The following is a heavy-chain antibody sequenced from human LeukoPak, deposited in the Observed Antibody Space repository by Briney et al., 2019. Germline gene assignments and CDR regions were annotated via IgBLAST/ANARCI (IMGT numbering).Heavy chain of an antibody. CDR3: ARGAYSSSSKYNWFDP. D-gene: IGHD6-6*01. V-gene: IGHV3-21*01. J-gene: IGHJ5*02. CDR2: ISSSSSYI. Sequence: GGSLRLSCAASGFTFSSYSMNWVRQAPGKGLEWVSSISSSSSYIYYADSVKGRFTISRDNAKNSLYLQMNSLRAEDTAVYYCARGAYSSSSKYNWFDPWGQGTLVTVSS. CDR1: GFTFSSYS.